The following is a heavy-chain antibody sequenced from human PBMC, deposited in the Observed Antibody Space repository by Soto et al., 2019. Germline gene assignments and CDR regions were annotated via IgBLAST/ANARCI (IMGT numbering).Heavy chain of an antibody. V-gene: IGHV3-33*01. D-gene: IGHD3-9*01. CDR3: ARAPDITYLSGWFDP. CDR1: GFTFSSFG. CDR2: IWYDGSNK. J-gene: IGHJ5*02. Sequence: QVQLVESGGGVVQPGRSLRLSCAASGFTFSSFGMHWVRQAPGKGLEWVAVIWYDGSNKYYADSVKGRFTISRDNSKNTLYLQVNSLRAEDTAVYYCARAPDITYLSGWFDPWGQGTLVTVSS.